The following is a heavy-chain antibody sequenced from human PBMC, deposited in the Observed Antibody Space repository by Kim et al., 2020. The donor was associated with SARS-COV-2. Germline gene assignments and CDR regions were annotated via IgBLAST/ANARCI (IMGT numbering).Heavy chain of an antibody. J-gene: IGHJ6*02. D-gene: IGHD3-3*01. CDR2: ISYDRSDI. V-gene: IGHV3-30-3*01. CDR3: ARDSEPYDFWSGYYYHYSRDV. CDR1: GFSFSNYG. Sequence: GGSLRLSCAASGFSFSNYGMHWVRQAPGKGLEWVAIISYDRSDIHYADSVKGRFTISRDNSKNTLYLQMNSLRVEDTAVYYCARDSEPYDFWSGYYYHYSRDVWGQGTTVTVSS.